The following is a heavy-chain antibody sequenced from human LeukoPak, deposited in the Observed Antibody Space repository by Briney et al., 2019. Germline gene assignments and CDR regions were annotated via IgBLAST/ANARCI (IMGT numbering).Heavy chain of an antibody. CDR1: GYTFTDFY. J-gene: IGHJ4*02. CDR3: ARAFGGSGNYYSVIWDF. CDR2: INPNSGGT. D-gene: IGHD3-10*01. V-gene: IGHV1-2*02. Sequence: ASVKVSCRASGYTFTDFYLHWVRQAPGQGLEWMGWINPNSGGTNYAQSFQGRVTMTRDTSISTAYMDLSRLRSDDTAIYYCARAFGGSGNYYSVIWDFWGQGTLVTVSS.